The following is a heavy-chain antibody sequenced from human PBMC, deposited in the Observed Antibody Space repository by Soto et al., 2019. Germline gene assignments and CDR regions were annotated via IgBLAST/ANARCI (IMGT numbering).Heavy chain of an antibody. J-gene: IGHJ6*02. CDR1: GFTFSSYA. CDR2: ISYDGSNK. D-gene: IGHD5-18*01. Sequence: PGGSLRLSCAASGFTFSSYAMHWVRQAPGKGLEWVAVISYDGSNKYYADSVKGRFTISRDNSKNTLYLQMNSLRAEDTAVYYCARDRRGYSYGFGMDVWGQGTTVTVSS. V-gene: IGHV3-30-3*01. CDR3: ARDRRGYSYGFGMDV.